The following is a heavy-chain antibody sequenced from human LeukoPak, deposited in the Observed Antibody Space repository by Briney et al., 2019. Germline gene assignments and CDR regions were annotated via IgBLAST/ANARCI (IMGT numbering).Heavy chain of an antibody. V-gene: IGHV3-23*01. CDR3: ARQASKREDY. J-gene: IGHJ4*02. CDR2: ISGSDDGT. D-gene: IGHD1-26*01. CDR1: GFTFSTYA. Sequence: GGSLRLSCAASGFTFSTYAMSWVRQIPGKGLEWVSAISGSDDGTYYADSVKGRFTISRDNSRNTLYLQMNTLRAEDTAVYYCARQASKREDYWGQGTLVTVSS.